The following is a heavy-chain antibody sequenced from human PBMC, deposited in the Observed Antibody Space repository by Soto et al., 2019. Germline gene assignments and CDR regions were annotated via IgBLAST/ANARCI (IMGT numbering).Heavy chain of an antibody. V-gene: IGHV3-23*01. CDR1: GFTFSSYA. D-gene: IGHD2-2*01. Sequence: PGGSLRLSCAASGFTFSSYAMSWVRQAPGKGLEWVSAISGSGGSTYYADSVKGRFTISRDNSKNTLYLQMNSLRAEDTAVYYCAKEPRIVVVPDPMDGGIDVWGQATKVTVSS. CDR3: AKEPRIVVVPDPMDGGIDV. J-gene: IGHJ6*02. CDR2: ISGSGGST.